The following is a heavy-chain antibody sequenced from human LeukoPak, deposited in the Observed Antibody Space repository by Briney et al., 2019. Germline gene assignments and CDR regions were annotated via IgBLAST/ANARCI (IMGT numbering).Heavy chain of an antibody. CDR3: ARRTRSGSFDY. J-gene: IGHJ4*02. CDR2: IFTSGGT. D-gene: IGHD5-12*01. Sequence: SETLSLTCTVSGGSISSYDWGWIRQPPGKGLEWIGNIFTSGGTSYNPSLKSRVTISVDTSKNQFSLKLSSVTATDTAVYYCARRTRSGSFDYWGQGTLVTVSS. V-gene: IGHV4-4*09. CDR1: GGSISSYD.